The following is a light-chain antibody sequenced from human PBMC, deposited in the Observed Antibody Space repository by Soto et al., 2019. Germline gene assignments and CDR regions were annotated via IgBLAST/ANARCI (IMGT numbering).Light chain of an antibody. Sequence: DIQMTQSPSTLSASMGDRVSITCRASQTISYWLAWYQQKPGKAPKLLIYQASRLKSGVPSRFSGSGSGTEFTLAISTLQSDDFGTCYCQQDSLYPWTFGQGTKVDI. CDR3: QQDSLYPWT. CDR1: QTISYW. J-gene: IGKJ1*01. V-gene: IGKV1-5*03. CDR2: QAS.